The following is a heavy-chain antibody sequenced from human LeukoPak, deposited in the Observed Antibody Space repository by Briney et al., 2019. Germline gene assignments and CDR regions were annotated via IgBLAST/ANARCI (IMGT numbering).Heavy chain of an antibody. J-gene: IGHJ4*02. V-gene: IGHV1-69*05. Sequence: SVKVSCKASGGTLSSYAISWVRQAPGQGLEWMGGIIPIFGTGNYAQKFQGRVTITTDESTSTAYMELSSLRSEDTAVYYCARIEYSYGYDRYYFDYWGQGTLVTVSS. CDR1: GGTLSSYA. CDR2: IIPIFGTG. CDR3: ARIEYSYGYDRYYFDY. D-gene: IGHD5-18*01.